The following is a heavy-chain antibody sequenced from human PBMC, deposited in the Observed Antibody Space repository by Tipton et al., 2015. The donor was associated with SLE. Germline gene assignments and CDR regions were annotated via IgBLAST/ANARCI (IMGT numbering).Heavy chain of an antibody. Sequence: LRLSCAVTGGSINNYYWSWIRQPPGKGLEWIGYIYYGGSTNYNPSLKSRVTISVHTSRNQFSLTLSSVTAADTAVYYCARDRDIVLEPVPIPPAFDIWGQGTMVTVSS. J-gene: IGHJ3*02. D-gene: IGHD2-2*02. CDR3: ARDRDIVLEPVPIPPAFDI. CDR2: IYYGGST. CDR1: GGSINNYY. V-gene: IGHV4-59*12.